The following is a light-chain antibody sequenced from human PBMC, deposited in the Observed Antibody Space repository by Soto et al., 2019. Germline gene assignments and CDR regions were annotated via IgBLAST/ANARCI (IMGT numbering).Light chain of an antibody. V-gene: IGKV3-20*01. CDR2: DAS. Sequence: EIVLTQSPATLSLSPGERATLSCRASQSVSSYLAWYQQKPGQAPRLLIYDASNRATGIPARFSGSGSGTDFTLTISRLEPEDFAVYYCQQYGSSLVTFGQGTKV. CDR3: QQYGSSLVT. J-gene: IGKJ1*01. CDR1: QSVSSY.